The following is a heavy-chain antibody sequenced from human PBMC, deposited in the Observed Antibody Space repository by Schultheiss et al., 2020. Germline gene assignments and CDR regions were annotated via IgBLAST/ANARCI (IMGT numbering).Heavy chain of an antibody. Sequence: SETLSLTCAVYGGSFSGYYWSWIRQPPGKGLEWIGEINHSGSTNYNPSLKSRVTISVDTSKNQFSLKLSSVTAADTAVYYCATSTFGGPLHYFDYWGQGNLGTVPS. D-gene: IGHD3-16*01. V-gene: IGHV4-34*01. CDR1: GGSFSGYY. CDR2: INHSGST. J-gene: IGHJ4*02. CDR3: ATSTFGGPLHYFDY.